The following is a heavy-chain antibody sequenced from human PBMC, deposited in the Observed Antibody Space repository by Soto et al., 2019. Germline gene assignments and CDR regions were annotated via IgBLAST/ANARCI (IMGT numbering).Heavy chain of an antibody. J-gene: IGHJ3*02. CDR2: ISAYNGNT. D-gene: IGHD3-3*01. V-gene: IGHV1-18*01. CDR3: ARTPKYDFWSGYYLPDAFDI. Sequence: EASVKVSCKASGYTFTSYGISWVRQAPGQGLEWMGWISAYNGNTNYAQKLQGRVTMTTDTSTSTAYMELRSLRSDDTAVYYCARTPKYDFWSGYYLPDAFDIWGQGTMVTVSS. CDR1: GYTFTSYG.